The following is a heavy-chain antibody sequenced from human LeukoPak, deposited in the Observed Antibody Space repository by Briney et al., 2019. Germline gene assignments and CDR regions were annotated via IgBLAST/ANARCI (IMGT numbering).Heavy chain of an antibody. V-gene: IGHV3-66*01. CDR3: ARVSGLRYFDWVPGHYGMDV. J-gene: IGHJ6*02. CDR2: IYSGGST. Sequence: PGRSLRLSCAASGFTFSSYAMHSVRQAPGKGLEWVSVIYSGGSTYYADSVKGRFTISRDNSKNTLYLQMNSLRAEDTAVYYCARVSGLRYFDWVPGHYGMDVWGQGTTVTVSS. D-gene: IGHD3-9*01. CDR1: GFTFSSYA.